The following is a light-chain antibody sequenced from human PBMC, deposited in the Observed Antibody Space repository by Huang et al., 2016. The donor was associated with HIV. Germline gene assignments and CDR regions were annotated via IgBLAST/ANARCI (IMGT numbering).Light chain of an antibody. CDR3: QQYYSFPLT. V-gene: IGKV1-8*01. Sequence: AIRITQSPSSLSASTGDKVSITCRASQDINTYLAGYQQKPGKPPSLLMYATSTLQIGVPSRFSGSGSGTDFTLTITHLQSEDFATYYCQQYYSFPLTFGQGSQVEV. CDR2: ATS. CDR1: QDINTY. J-gene: IGKJ1*01.